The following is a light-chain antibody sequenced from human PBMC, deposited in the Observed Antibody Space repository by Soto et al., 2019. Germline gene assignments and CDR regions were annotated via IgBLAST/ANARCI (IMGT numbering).Light chain of an antibody. J-gene: IGKJ4*01. Sequence: EIVLTQSPATLSSSPGERATLSCRASQSIDTYLAWYQQKPGQALRLLIYDASDRATGIPARFSGSGSGTAFTLTISGLEPEDFALYYWQQRYNWPLTFGGGTKVDIE. CDR2: DAS. CDR1: QSIDTY. V-gene: IGKV3-11*01. CDR3: QQRYNWPLT.